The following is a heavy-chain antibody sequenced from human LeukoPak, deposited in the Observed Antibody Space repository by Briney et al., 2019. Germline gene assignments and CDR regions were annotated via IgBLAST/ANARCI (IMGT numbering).Heavy chain of an antibody. J-gene: IGHJ4*02. CDR3: TAVSGWTYYFDY. CDR1: GFTFSNAW. D-gene: IGHD6-19*01. CDR2: IKSKTDGGTT. V-gene: IGHV3-15*01. Sequence: GGSLRLSCAASGFTFSNAWMSWVRQAPGKGLEWVGRIKSKTDGGTTDYAAPVKGRFTISRDDSKNTLYLQMSSLKTEDTAVYYCTAVSGWTYYFDYWGQGTLVTVSS.